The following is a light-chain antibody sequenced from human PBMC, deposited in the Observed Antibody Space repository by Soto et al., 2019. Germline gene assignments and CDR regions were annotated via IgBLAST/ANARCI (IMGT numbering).Light chain of an antibody. Sequence: DIPLTQSPSFLSASVGDRVTTTCRASQGMSSYLAWYQQKPGKAPKLLIYAASTLQSGVPSRFSGSGSGTEFTLTISSLQPEDFATYYCQQLNSYPRTFGQGTKVEIK. CDR1: QGMSSY. CDR3: QQLNSYPRT. J-gene: IGKJ1*01. V-gene: IGKV1-9*01. CDR2: AAS.